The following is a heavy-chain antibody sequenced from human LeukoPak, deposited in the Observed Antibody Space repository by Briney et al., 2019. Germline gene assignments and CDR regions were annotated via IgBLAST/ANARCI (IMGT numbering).Heavy chain of an antibody. Sequence: GGSLRLSCAASGFTFSDYAMSWVRQAPGKGLEGVSTASYYVGKKNNADSVRGGFTVSRDNSRNTVSLQMSSLRVEDTGIYYCAKVGIGADGAGFLCEYWGQGTLVTVSS. CDR3: AKVGIGADGAGFLCEY. CDR2: ASYYVGKK. CDR1: GFTFSDYA. D-gene: IGHD4-17*01. J-gene: IGHJ4*02. V-gene: IGHV3-23*01.